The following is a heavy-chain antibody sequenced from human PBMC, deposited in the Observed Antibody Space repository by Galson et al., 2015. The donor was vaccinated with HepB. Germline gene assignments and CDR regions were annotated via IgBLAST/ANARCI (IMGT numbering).Heavy chain of an antibody. D-gene: IGHD2-15*01. CDR2: INAGNGNT. V-gene: IGHV1-3*01. J-gene: IGHJ3*02. Sequence: SVKVSCKASGYTFTSYAMHWVRQAPGQRLEWMGWINAGNGNTKYSQKFQGRVTITRDTSASTAYMELSSLRSEDTAVYYCAREGDVVVVAATPDDAFDIWGQGTMVTVSS. CDR3: AREGDVVVVAATPDDAFDI. CDR1: GYTFTSYA.